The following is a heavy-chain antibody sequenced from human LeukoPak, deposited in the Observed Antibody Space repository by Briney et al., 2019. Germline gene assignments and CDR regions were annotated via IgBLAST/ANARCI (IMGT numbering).Heavy chain of an antibody. CDR1: GFTFDDYG. V-gene: IGHV3-23*01. Sequence: GGSLRLSCAASGFTFDDYGMSWVRQAPGKGLEWVSAIRGSGVTTYYADSVKGRFTTSRDNSRTTLYLLMNSLRAEDTAVYYCAKDAAANVDYPYYFDYWGQGALVTVSS. CDR3: AKDAAANVDYPYYFDY. CDR2: IRGSGVTT. J-gene: IGHJ4*02. D-gene: IGHD4-11*01.